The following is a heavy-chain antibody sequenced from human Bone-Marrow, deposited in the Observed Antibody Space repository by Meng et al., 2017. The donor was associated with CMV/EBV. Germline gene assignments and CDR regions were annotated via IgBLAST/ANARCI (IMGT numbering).Heavy chain of an antibody. CDR1: GFTFSSYA. CDR3: ASDGSYYYFDY. D-gene: IGHD1-26*01. J-gene: IGHJ4*02. V-gene: IGHV3-30*04. CDR2: ISYDGSNK. Sequence: SLKISCAASGFTFSSYAMHWVRQAPGKGLEWVAVISYDGSNKYYADSVKGRFTISRDNAKNSLYLQMNSLRAEDTAVYHCASDGSYYYFDYWGQGTLVTVSS.